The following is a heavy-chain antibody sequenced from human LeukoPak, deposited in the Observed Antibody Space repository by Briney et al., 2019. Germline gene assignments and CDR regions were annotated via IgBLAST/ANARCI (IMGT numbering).Heavy chain of an antibody. CDR3: ARDEYSFGYFYY. J-gene: IGHJ4*02. CDR1: GFTVNSND. D-gene: IGHD5-18*01. Sequence: PGGSRRLSCAASGFTVNSNDMSWVRQAPGKGLEWVANIKQDGSEKYYVDSVKGRFTISRDNTKNSLYLQMNSLRAEDTAVYYCARDEYSFGYFYYWGQGTLVTVSS. CDR2: IKQDGSEK. V-gene: IGHV3-7*01.